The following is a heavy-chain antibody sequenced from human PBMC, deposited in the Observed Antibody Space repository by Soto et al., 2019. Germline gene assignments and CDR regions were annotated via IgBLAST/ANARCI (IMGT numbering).Heavy chain of an antibody. D-gene: IGHD5-12*01. J-gene: IGHJ4*02. Sequence: SETLSLTCTVSGGSISSYYWSWIRQPPGKGLEWIGYIYYSGSTNYNPSLKSRVTISVDTSKNQFSLKLSSVTAADTAVYYCGSQYRGNAQIDYGAQGPLVT. V-gene: IGHV4-59*01. CDR1: GGSISSYY. CDR2: IYYSGST. CDR3: GSQYRGNAQIDY.